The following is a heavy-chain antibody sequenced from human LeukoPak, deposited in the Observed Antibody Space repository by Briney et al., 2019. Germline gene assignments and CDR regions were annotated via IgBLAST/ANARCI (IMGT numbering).Heavy chain of an antibody. J-gene: IGHJ4*02. D-gene: IGHD5-12*01. CDR3: ARDDYTGSSGGFDY. V-gene: IGHV3-66*01. Sequence: PGGSLRLSCAASGFTVSNNYMTWVRQAPGKGLDWVSVIYSSGNTYYADSVKGRFTISRDNSKNTLYLQMNSLRAEDTALYYCARDDYTGSSGGFDYWGQGTLVTVSS. CDR1: GFTVSNNY. CDR2: IYSSGNT.